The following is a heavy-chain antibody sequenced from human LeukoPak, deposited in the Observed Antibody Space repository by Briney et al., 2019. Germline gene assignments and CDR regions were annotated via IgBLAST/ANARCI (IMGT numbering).Heavy chain of an antibody. CDR2: IYYTGST. Sequence: SETLSLTCTVSGGSISSSSYYWGWIRQPPGNGLEWIGNIYYTGSTQYNPSLKSRVTMSVDTSKNQFSLKLSSVTAADTAVYFCARLALRLVPEYWGQGTLVAVSS. J-gene: IGHJ4*02. CDR1: GGSISSSSYY. V-gene: IGHV4-39*01. CDR3: ARLALRLVPEY. D-gene: IGHD3-10*01.